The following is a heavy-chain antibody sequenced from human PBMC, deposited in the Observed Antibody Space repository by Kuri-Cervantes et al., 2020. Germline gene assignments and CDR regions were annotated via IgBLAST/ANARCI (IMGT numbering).Heavy chain of an antibody. Sequence: LSLTCAVCGGSFSGYYWSWIRQAPGKGLEWVAVIWYDGSNKYYADSVKGRFTISRDNSKNTLYLQMNSLRAEDTAVYYCARDGYSTTDKYYYYGMDVWGQGTTVTVSS. V-gene: IGHV3-33*08. CDR3: ARDGYSTTDKYYYYGMDV. D-gene: IGHD4-11*01. CDR2: IWYDGSNK. CDR1: GGSFSGYY. J-gene: IGHJ6*02.